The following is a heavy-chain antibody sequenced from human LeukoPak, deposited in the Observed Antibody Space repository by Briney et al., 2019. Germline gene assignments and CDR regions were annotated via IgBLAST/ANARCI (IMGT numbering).Heavy chain of an antibody. J-gene: IGHJ4*02. CDR1: GGSISSGSYD. CDR2: IYTSGST. V-gene: IGHV4-61*02. CDR3: ASSPNCGGDCYTTFDY. Sequence: SETLSLTCTVSGGSISSGSYDWSWIRQPAGKGLEWVGRIYTSGSTNYNPSLKSRVTISVDTSKNQFSLKLSSVTAADTAVYYCASSPNCGGDCYTTFDYWGQGTLVTVSS. D-gene: IGHD2-21*02.